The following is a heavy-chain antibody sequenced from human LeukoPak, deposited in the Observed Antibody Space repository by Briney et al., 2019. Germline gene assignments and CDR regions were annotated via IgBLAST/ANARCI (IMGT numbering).Heavy chain of an antibody. J-gene: IGHJ4*02. V-gene: IGHV4-39*01. CDR2: FYYSGST. CDR3: ATVGN. D-gene: IGHD1-14*01. Sequence: SETLSLTCTASGGSISSSNYYWGWIRQPPGKGLEWIGIFYYSGSTYYNPSLKSRVTISVDTSKNQFSLKLSSVTAADTAVYYCATVGNWGQGILVTVSS. CDR1: GGSISSSNYY.